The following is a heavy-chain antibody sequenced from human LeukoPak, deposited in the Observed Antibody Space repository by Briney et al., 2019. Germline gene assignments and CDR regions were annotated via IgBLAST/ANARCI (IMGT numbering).Heavy chain of an antibody. J-gene: IGHJ3*02. D-gene: IGHD3-9*01. CDR3: ATATIYDAFDI. Sequence: GGSLRLSCAASGFTFSDYYMSWIRQAPGKGLEWVSYISSSGSTIYYADSVKGRFTISRDNAKNSLYLQMNSLRADDTAVYYCATATIYDAFDIWGQGTMVTVSS. V-gene: IGHV3-11*01. CDR2: ISSSGSTI. CDR1: GFTFSDYY.